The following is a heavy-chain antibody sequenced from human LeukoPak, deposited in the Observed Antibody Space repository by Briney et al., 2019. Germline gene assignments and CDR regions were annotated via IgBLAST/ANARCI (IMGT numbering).Heavy chain of an antibody. D-gene: IGHD5-18*01. CDR2: IYYSGST. CDR1: GGSISSYY. CDR3: ARGGYSYGLDY. J-gene: IGHJ4*02. V-gene: IGHV4-59*08. Sequence: SETPSLTCTVSGGSISSYYWSWIRQPPGKGLEWIGYIYYSGSTNYNPSLKSRVTISVDTSKNQFSLKLSSVTAADTAVYYCARGGYSYGLDYWGQGTLVTVSS.